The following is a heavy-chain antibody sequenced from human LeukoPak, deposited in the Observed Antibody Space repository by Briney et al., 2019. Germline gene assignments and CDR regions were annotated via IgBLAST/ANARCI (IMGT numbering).Heavy chain of an antibody. J-gene: IGHJ4*02. Sequence: ASVKVSCKASGYTFTSYGISWVRQAPGQGLEWMGWISAYNGNTNYAQKLQGRVTMTTDTSTSTAYMELRSLRSDDTAVYYCASSGLLVKSGPSATFDYWGQGTLVTVSS. D-gene: IGHD3-10*01. CDR1: GYTFTSYG. CDR3: ASSGLLVKSGPSATFDY. CDR2: ISAYNGNT. V-gene: IGHV1-18*01.